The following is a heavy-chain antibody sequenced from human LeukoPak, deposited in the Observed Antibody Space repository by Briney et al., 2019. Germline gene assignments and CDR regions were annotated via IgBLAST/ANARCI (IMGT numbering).Heavy chain of an antibody. V-gene: IGHV4-38-2*02. J-gene: IGHJ1*01. CDR3: ARGWVASKKWGYFQH. Sequence: SETLSLTCTVSGYSISSGYYWGWIRQPPGKGLEWIGSIYHSGSTNYNPSLKSRVTISVDTSKNQFSLKLRSVTAADTAVYYCARGWVASKKWGYFQHWGQRTMVTVSS. CDR2: IYHSGST. CDR1: GYSISSGYY. D-gene: IGHD5-12*01.